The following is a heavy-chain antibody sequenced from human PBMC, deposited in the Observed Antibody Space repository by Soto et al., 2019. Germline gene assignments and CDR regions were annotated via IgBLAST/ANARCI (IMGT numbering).Heavy chain of an antibody. J-gene: IGHJ5*02. Sequence: GGSLRLSCGASGFTFSSYAMSWVRQAPGKGLEWVSGISGSGGSAYYADSVKGRFTISRDNSKNKLYLQMNSLRDEDTAVYYCANCPSTGRHRWLDPWGQRTQVSVTT. CDR3: ANCPSTGRHRWLDP. D-gene: IGHD2-2*01. CDR2: ISGSGGSA. CDR1: GFTFSSYA. V-gene: IGHV3-23*01.